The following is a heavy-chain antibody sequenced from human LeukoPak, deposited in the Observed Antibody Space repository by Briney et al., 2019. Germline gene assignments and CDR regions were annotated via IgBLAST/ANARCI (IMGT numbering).Heavy chain of an antibody. CDR3: TLYNY. J-gene: IGHJ4*02. CDR2: IIPIFGTA. D-gene: IGHD2-2*02. CDR1: GGTFSSYA. V-gene: IGHV1-69*05. Sequence: SVKVSCKASGGTFSSYAISWVRQAPGQGLEWMGGIIPIFGTANYAQKFQGRVTITRDTSATTAYMELSSLRSDDMAVYYCTLYNYWGQGTLVTVSS.